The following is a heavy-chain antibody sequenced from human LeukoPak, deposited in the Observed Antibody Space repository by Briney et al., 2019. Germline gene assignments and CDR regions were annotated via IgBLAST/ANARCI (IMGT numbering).Heavy chain of an antibody. CDR2: ISPYNGNT. D-gene: IGHD4-17*01. CDR3: ARDQRGYGDSSGASKWIDP. CDR1: GYTFTSYG. V-gene: IGHV1-18*01. J-gene: IGHJ5*02. Sequence: ASVTVSCTASGYTFTSYGINWVRQAPGQGLEWMGWISPYNGNTKYAEKIQRRVTITTDTSTSTAYMELRSLSSDDTTVYYCARDQRGYGDSSGASKWIDPWGQGTLVTVSS.